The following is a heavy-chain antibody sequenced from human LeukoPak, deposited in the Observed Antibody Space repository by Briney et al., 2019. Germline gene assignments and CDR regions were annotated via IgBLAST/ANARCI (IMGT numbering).Heavy chain of an antibody. V-gene: IGHV3-30*18. J-gene: IGHJ4*02. CDR2: IAFDGSRI. D-gene: IGHD6-19*01. Sequence: GGSLRLSCTASGFIFSQYGMHWVRLAPGKGLEWVALIAFDGSRIHYGDSVKGRFTISRDNSKDTLYLQLNSLTPEDTAVYYCAKDRRSSSDFFDSWGQGILVAVSS. CDR3: AKDRRSSSDFFDS. CDR1: GFIFSQYG.